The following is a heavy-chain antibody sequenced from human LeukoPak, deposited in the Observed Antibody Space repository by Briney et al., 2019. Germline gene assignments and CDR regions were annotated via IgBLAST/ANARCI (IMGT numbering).Heavy chain of an antibody. J-gene: IGHJ3*02. CDR1: GFTFSSYE. D-gene: IGHD3-22*01. CDR2: ISSSGSTI. V-gene: IGHV3-48*03. CDR3: ARVYYYDSSGYYYSVAKDDAFDI. Sequence: GGSLRLSCAASGFTFSSYEVNWVRQAPGKGLEWVSYISSSGSTIYYADSVKGRFTISRDNAKNSLYLQMNSLRAEDTAVYYCARVYYYDSSGYYYSVAKDDAFDIWGQGTMVTVSS.